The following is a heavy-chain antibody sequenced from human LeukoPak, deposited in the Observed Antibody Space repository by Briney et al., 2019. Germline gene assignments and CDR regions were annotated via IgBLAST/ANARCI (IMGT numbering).Heavy chain of an antibody. CDR1: GGSVSSGSYY. J-gene: IGHJ4*02. V-gene: IGHV4-61*01. CDR2: IYYSGST. Sequence: PSETLSLTCTVPGGSVSSGSYYWSWIRQPPGKGLEWIGYIYYSGSTNYNPSLKSRVTISVDTSKNQFSLKLSSVTAADTAVYYCARGPGIAAAGPGSWGQGTLVTVSS. D-gene: IGHD6-13*01. CDR3: ARGPGIAAAGPGS.